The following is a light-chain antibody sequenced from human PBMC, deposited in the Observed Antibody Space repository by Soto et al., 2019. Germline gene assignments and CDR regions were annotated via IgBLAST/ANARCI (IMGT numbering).Light chain of an antibody. CDR1: SXDVGGYNY. J-gene: IGLJ1*01. CDR3: SSYTSFSTYV. V-gene: IGLV2-14*01. CDR2: EVS. Sequence: QSALTQPASVSGSPGQSITISCTGTSXDVGGYNYVSWYQQHPGKAPKLMIYEVSNRPSGVSNRFSGSKSDNTASLTISGLQAEDEADYYCSSYTSFSTYVFGTGTKVTV.